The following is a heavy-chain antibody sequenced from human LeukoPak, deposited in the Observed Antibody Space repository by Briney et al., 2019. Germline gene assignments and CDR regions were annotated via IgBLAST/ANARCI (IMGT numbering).Heavy chain of an antibody. CDR3: ASNILATGSDYYYLDV. D-gene: IGHD6-13*01. CDR1: GGTFISYA. J-gene: IGHJ6*03. CDR2: MIPIFGTV. V-gene: IGHV1-69*13. Sequence: GASVKVSCKASGGTFISYAISWVRQAPGQGLEWMGGMIPIFGTVNYAEKFQGRVTITADEYTRTAYMEVRSLRSEDTAVYYCASNILATGSDYYYLDVWGKGTTVTVSS.